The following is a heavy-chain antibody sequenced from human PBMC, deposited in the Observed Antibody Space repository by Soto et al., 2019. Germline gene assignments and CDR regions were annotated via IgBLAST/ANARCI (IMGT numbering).Heavy chain of an antibody. CDR3: ARDGGPGYSYGYLTRGLDYYYGMDV. D-gene: IGHD5-18*01. J-gene: IGHJ6*02. CDR1: GFTFSSYS. CDR2: ISSSSSTI. Sequence: GSLRLSCPASGFTFSSYSMNWVRQAPGKGLEWVSYISSSSSTIYYADSVKGRFTISRDNAKNSLYLQMNCLRDEDTAVYYCARDGGPGYSYGYLTRGLDYYYGMDVWGQGTTVTVSS. V-gene: IGHV3-48*02.